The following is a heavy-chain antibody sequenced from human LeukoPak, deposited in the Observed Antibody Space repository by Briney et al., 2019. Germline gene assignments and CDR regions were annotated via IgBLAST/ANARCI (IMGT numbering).Heavy chain of an antibody. V-gene: IGHV4-39*01. Sequence: SETLSLTCSVSGGSISSSSYYWGWIRQPPGKGPEWIGSIYYSGSTYHNPSLKSRVTISVDTSKNHFSLKLSSVTAADTAVYYCARHWGSTSSGVDYWGQGTLVTVSS. CDR2: IYYSGST. J-gene: IGHJ4*02. D-gene: IGHD2-2*01. CDR1: GGSISSSSYY. CDR3: ARHWGSTSSGVDY.